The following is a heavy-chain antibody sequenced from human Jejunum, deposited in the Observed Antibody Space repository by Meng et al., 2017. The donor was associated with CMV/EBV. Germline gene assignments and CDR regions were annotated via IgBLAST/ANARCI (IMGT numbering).Heavy chain of an antibody. CDR2: IYWNDDK. Sequence: LSTKRMGVAWFRQPPGKALEWLAQIYWNDDKRYSPFLKSRLSITKDTSKNQVVLTMTNMDPVDTATYYCARLEMVLVPPSILIDSWCQGTLVTVSS. CDR3: ARLEMVLVPPSILIDS. D-gene: IGHD5-24*01. J-gene: IGHJ4*02. V-gene: IGHV2-5*01. CDR1: LSTKRMG.